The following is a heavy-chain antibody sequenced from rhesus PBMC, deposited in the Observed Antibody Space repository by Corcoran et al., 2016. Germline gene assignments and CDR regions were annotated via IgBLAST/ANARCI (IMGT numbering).Heavy chain of an antibody. CDR1: GGSISGYYY. V-gene: IGHV4-73*01. J-gene: IGHJ4*01. D-gene: IGHD2-8*01. Sequence: QVQLQQWGEGLVKPSETLSLTCAVYGGSISGYYYWSWIRQPPGKGLEWIGYIHGNSASTNSNPSLNSRVTISKDPSKTQFSLKLSSVTAADTAVYYCARDSSGYCSGGVCYGFDYWGQGVLVTVSS. CDR3: ARDSSGYCSGGVCYGFDY. CDR2: IHGNSAST.